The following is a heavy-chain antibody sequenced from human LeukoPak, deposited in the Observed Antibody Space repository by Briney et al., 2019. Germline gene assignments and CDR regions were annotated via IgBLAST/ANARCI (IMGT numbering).Heavy chain of an antibody. Sequence: GGSLRLSCAASGFTFRGYGMHWVRQTPGKGLEWVSAIETDGSATTYADSVEGRFSISRDNAKNILYLQMNSLRAEDTAVYYCARAADTAMVTAVFDYWGQGTLVTVSS. J-gene: IGHJ4*02. D-gene: IGHD5-18*01. CDR1: GFTFRGYG. CDR2: IETDGSAT. V-gene: IGHV3-74*01. CDR3: ARAADTAMVTAVFDY.